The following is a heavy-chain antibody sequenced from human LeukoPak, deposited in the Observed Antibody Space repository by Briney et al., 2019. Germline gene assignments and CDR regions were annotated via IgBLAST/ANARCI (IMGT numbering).Heavy chain of an antibody. CDR2: IYYSGST. Sequence: SETLSLTCTVSGGSISSGGYYWSWIRQHPEKGLEWMGYIYYSGSTYYNPSLKSRVTISVDTSKNQFSLKLSSVTAADTAVYYCARDRGRGRGFFDYWGQGTLVTVSS. CDR1: GGSISSGGYY. D-gene: IGHD3-10*01. CDR3: ARDRGRGRGFFDY. J-gene: IGHJ4*02. V-gene: IGHV4-31*03.